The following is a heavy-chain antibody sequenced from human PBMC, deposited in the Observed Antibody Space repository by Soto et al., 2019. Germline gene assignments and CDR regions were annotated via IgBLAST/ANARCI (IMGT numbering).Heavy chain of an antibody. J-gene: IGHJ4*02. CDR1: GFTFSSFA. D-gene: IGHD3-3*01. CDR3: ARSITIFGVVNDY. V-gene: IGHV3-30-3*01. CDR2: ISYDGSNK. Sequence: HVQLVESGGGVVQPGRSRRLSCAASGFTFSSFAIHWVRQAPGKGLEGVAVISYDGSNKYYADSVKGRFTISRDNSKNTLYLQMNSLRAEDTAVYYCARSITIFGVVNDYWGQGTLVTVSS.